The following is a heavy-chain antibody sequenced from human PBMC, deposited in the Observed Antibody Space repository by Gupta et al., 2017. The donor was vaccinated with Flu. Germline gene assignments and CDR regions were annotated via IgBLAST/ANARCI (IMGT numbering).Heavy chain of an antibody. J-gene: IGHJ4*02. CDR1: GFSFSSYS. CDR2: ISSSSSFI. Sequence: EVQLVESGGGLVKPGGSLRLSCAASGFSFSSYSMNWVRQAPGKGLEWVSSISSSSSFIYYADSVKGRFTISRDNAKNSLYLQMNSLRAEDTAVYYCARDLCGGGSCNPDYWGQGTLVTVSS. CDR3: ARDLCGGGSCNPDY. V-gene: IGHV3-21*01. D-gene: IGHD2-15*01.